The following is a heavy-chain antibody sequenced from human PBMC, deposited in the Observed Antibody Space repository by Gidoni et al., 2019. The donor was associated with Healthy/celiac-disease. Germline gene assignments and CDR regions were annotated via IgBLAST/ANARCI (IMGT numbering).Heavy chain of an antibody. V-gene: IGHV3-23*01. CDR1: GLPFSSYA. CDR2: ISGRGGST. J-gene: IGHJ4*02. Sequence: EVQLLASGGGLVQPGGSLSISCSASGLPFSSYAMGWVRQAPGKGLEWGSAISGRGGSTYYADSVKGRFTISGDNSKNTLYRKMNSLRAEDTAVYYCASNRNYYGSGSYYWADYWGQGTLVTVSS. D-gene: IGHD3-10*01. CDR3: ASNRNYYGSGSYYWADY.